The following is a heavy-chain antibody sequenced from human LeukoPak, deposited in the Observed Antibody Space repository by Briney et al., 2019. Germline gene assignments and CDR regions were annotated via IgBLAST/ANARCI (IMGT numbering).Heavy chain of an antibody. J-gene: IGHJ4*02. CDR3: RYGSGSPKNYYFDY. V-gene: IGHV4-39*01. CDR2: IYYSGST. Sequence: GSLRLSCTVSGGSISSSSYYWGWIRQPPGKGLEWIGSIYYSGSTYYNPSLKSRVTISVDTSKNQFSLKLSSVTAADTAVYYCRYGSGSPKNYYFDYWGQGTLVTVSS. D-gene: IGHD3-10*01. CDR1: GGSISSSSYY.